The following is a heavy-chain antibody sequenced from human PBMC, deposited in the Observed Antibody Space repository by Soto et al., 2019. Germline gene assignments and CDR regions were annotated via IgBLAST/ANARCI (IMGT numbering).Heavy chain of an antibody. Sequence: GASVKVSCKASGYTFTSYGITWVRQAPGQGLEWMGWTSANNDNTKYAQKFQDRVTLTTDTSTTTAYMELRSLRSDDTAMYYCAKNMPHGDYDDYGGQGTLVTVSS. CDR1: GYTFTSYG. J-gene: IGHJ4*02. CDR2: TSANNDNT. V-gene: IGHV1-18*01. D-gene: IGHD2-2*01. CDR3: AKNMPHGDYDDY.